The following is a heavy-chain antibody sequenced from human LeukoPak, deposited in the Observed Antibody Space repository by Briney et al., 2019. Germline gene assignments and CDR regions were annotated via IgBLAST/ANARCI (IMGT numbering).Heavy chain of an antibody. Sequence: ASVKVSCKASGYTFTSYGISWVRQAPGQGLEWMGWISAYNGNTNYAQKLQGRVTMTTDTSTSTAYMELRSLRSDDTAVYYSAREWDIAAAGTDFDYWGQGTLVTVSS. J-gene: IGHJ4*02. V-gene: IGHV1-18*01. D-gene: IGHD6-13*01. CDR3: AREWDIAAAGTDFDY. CDR1: GYTFTSYG. CDR2: ISAYNGNT.